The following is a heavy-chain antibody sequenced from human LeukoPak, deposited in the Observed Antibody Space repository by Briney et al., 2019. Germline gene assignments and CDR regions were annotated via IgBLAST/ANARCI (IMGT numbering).Heavy chain of an antibody. CDR2: INHSGST. J-gene: IGHJ6*03. V-gene: IGHV4-39*07. CDR3: ARGCEVTTPLVIYYYYYMDV. D-gene: IGHD4-11*01. Sequence: SETLSLTCTVSGGSISSGGYYWSWIRQPPGKGLEWIGEINHSGSTNYNPSLKSRVTISVDTSKNQFSLMLSSVTAADTAVYYCARGCEVTTPLVIYYYYYMDVWGKGTTVTVSS. CDR1: GGSISSGGYY.